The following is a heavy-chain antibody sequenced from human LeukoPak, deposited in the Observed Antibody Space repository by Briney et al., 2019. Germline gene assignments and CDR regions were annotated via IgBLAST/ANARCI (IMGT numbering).Heavy chain of an antibody. V-gene: IGHV4-39*07. D-gene: IGHD2-21*02. J-gene: IGHJ4*02. CDR2: IYYSGST. CDR3: ARGAYCGGDCYLGFDY. Sequence: SETLSLTCTVSGGSISSSSYYWGWIRQPPGKGLEWIGSIYYSGSTYYNPSLKSRVTISVDTSKNQFSLKLSSVTAADTAVYYCARGAYCGGDCYLGFDYWGQGTLVTVSS. CDR1: GGSISSSSYY.